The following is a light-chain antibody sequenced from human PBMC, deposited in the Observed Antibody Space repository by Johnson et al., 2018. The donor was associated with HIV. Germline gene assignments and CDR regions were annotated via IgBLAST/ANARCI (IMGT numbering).Light chain of an antibody. V-gene: IGLV1-51*02. CDR3: GTWDGSLSPGGGV. J-gene: IGLJ1*01. CDR1: SSNIGNNY. CDR2: ENN. Sequence: HSVLTQPPSVSAAPGQKVTISCSGSSSNIGNNYVSWYQQLPGTAPKLLIYENNKRPSGIPDRFSGSKSGTSATLGITGLQTGDEADYYCGTWDGSLSPGGGVFGTGTKVTVL.